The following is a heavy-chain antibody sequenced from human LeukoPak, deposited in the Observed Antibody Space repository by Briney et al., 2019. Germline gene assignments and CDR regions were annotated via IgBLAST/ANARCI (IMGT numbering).Heavy chain of an antibody. D-gene: IGHD3-3*01. J-gene: IGHJ4*02. CDR3: ARDYDLGYYFDY. CDR2: INPNSGGT. V-gene: IGHV1-2*02. CDR1: GYTFTGYY. Sequence: GASVKVSCKASGYTFTGYYMHWVRQAPGQGLEWVGWINPNSGGTNYAQKFQGRVTMTRDTSISTAYMELSRLRSDDTAVYYCARDYDLGYYFDYWGQGTLVTVSS.